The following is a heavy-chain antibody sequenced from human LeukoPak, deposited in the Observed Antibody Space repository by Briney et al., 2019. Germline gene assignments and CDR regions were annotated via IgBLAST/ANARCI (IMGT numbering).Heavy chain of an antibody. CDR1: GFTFSSYA. V-gene: IGHV3-23*01. CDR3: AHSSGWLGSVRGYAFDI. CDR2: ISGSGGST. D-gene: IGHD6-19*01. Sequence: PGGSLRLSCAASGFTFSSYAMSWVRQAPGKGLEWVSAISGSGGSTYYADSVKGRFTISRDNSKNTLYLQMNSLRAEDTAVYYCAHSSGWLGSVRGYAFDIWGQGTMVTVSS. J-gene: IGHJ3*02.